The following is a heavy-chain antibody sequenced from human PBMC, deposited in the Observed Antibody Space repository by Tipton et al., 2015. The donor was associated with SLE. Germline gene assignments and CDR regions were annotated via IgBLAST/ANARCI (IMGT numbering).Heavy chain of an antibody. Sequence: TLSLTCVVSGVSISSENWWSWVRQSPGEGLEWIGEIFHSGSTYYNPSLKSRVTMSVDTSKTQFSLKLNSLTAADTAVYYCARNGPNWGYYYYMDVWGKGTTVTVSS. CDR2: IFHSGST. CDR3: ARNGPNWGYYYYMDV. D-gene: IGHD7-27*01. V-gene: IGHV4-4*02. CDR1: GVSISSENW. J-gene: IGHJ6*03.